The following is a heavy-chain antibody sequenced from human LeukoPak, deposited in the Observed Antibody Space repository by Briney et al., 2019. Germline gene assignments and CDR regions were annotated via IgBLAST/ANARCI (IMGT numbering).Heavy chain of an antibody. CDR1: GFTFSDYY. CDR2: ISSSGSTI. D-gene: IGHD5-12*01. CDR3: ASSPGVGYDYAGFDY. J-gene: IGHJ4*02. V-gene: IGHV3-11*04. Sequence: GGSLRLSCAASGFTFSDYYMSWIRQAPGKGLEWVSYISSSGSTIYYAHSVKGRFTISKDNAKNSLYLQMNSLRAEDTAVYYCASSPGVGYDYAGFDYWGQGTLVTVSS.